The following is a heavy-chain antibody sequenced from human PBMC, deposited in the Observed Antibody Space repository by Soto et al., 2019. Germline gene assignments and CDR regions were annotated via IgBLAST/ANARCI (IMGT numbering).Heavy chain of an antibody. CDR3: VRYPRSVGGSYRPDY. D-gene: IGHD3-16*02. CDR1: GFTFSSYW. V-gene: IGHV3-74*01. Sequence: GGSLRLSCAASGFTFSSYWMHWVRQVPEKGLVWVSRINSDGSITNYADAVKGRFTISRDNVKNTLYLQMNSLRAEDTAVYYCVRYPRSVGGSYRPDYWGQGTQVTSPQ. J-gene: IGHJ4*02. CDR2: INSDGSIT.